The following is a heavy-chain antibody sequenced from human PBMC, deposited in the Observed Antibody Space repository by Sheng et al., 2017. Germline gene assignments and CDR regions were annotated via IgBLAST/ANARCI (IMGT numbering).Heavy chain of an antibody. V-gene: IGHV4-59*01. CDR1: GGFISDFY. Sequence: QVQLQESGPGLVKPSETLSLTCRVSGGFISDFYWSWIRQPPGKGLEWIGFIYYTGTTNYNPSLKSRVTISLDTSKNQFSLILTSVTAADTAVYYCARSPFRDWFDPWGQGTLVTVS. CDR2: IYYTGTT. CDR3: ARSPFRDWFDP. J-gene: IGHJ5*02.